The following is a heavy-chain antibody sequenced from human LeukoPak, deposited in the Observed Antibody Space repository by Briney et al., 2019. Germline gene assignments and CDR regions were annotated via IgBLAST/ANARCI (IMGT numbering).Heavy chain of an antibody. CDR1: GYTFTGYY. CDR2: INPNSGGT. Sequence: GASVKVSCKASGYTFTGYYMHWVRQAPGQGLEWMGWINPNSGGTNYAQKFQGRVTMTRDTSISTAYMEPSRLRSDDTAVYYCARGNSKYSSGWYDGPPFDYWGQGTLVTVSS. J-gene: IGHJ4*02. CDR3: ARGNSKYSSGWYDGPPFDY. V-gene: IGHV1-2*02. D-gene: IGHD6-19*01.